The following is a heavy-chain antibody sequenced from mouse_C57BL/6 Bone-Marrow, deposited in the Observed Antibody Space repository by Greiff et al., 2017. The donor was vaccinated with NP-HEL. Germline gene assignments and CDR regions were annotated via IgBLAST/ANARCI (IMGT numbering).Heavy chain of an antibody. CDR3: ARGRQLRLPFAY. D-gene: IGHD3-2*02. CDR1: GYTLTSYG. J-gene: IGHJ3*01. CDR2: IYPRSGNT. V-gene: IGHV1-81*01. Sequence: VQLQQSGAELARPGASVKLSCKASGYTLTSYGISWVKQRTGQGLEWIGEIYPRSGNTYYNEKFKGKATLTADKSSSTAYMELRSLTSEDSAVYFCARGRQLRLPFAYWGQGTLVTVSA.